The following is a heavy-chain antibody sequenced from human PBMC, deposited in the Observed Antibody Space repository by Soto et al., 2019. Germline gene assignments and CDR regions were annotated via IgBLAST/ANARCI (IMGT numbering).Heavy chain of an antibody. J-gene: IGHJ4*02. CDR2: INAGNGNT. Sequence: QVQLVQSGAEVKKPGASVKVSCKASGYTFTSYAMHWVRQAPGQRLEWMGWINAGNGNTKYSQKFQGRVTITRDTSASTAYMELSSLRSEDTAVYYCARVGCSGGSCYSYPYSFDYWGQGTLVTVSS. CDR3: ARVGCSGGSCYSYPYSFDY. D-gene: IGHD2-15*01. CDR1: GYTFTSYA. V-gene: IGHV1-3*01.